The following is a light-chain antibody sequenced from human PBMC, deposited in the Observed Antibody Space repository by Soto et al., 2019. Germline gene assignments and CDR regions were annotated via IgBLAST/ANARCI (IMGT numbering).Light chain of an antibody. CDR3: SSYTSSGTYV. V-gene: IGLV2-14*01. CDR2: DAS. CDR1: SSDVGGYNY. Sequence: QSALAQPASVSGSPGQSITISCTGTSSDVGGYNYVSWYQQHPGKAPKVMIYDASTRPSGVSNRFSGSKSGNTASLTISGLQAEDEADYFCSSYTSSGTYVFGTGTKLTVL. J-gene: IGLJ1*01.